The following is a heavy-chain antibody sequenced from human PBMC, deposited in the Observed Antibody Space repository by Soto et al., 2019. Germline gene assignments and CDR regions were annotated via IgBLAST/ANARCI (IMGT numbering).Heavy chain of an antibody. CDR3: ATSLSWNYGGRGYYFDY. D-gene: IGHD1-7*01. CDR2: FDPEDGET. CDR1: GYTLTELS. V-gene: IGHV1-24*01. J-gene: IGHJ4*02. Sequence: ASVKVSRKVSGYTLTELSMHWVRQAPGKGLEWMGGFDPEDGETIYAQKFQGRVTMTEDTSTDTAYMELSSLRSEDTAVYYCATSLSWNYGGRGYYFDYWGQGTLVTVSS.